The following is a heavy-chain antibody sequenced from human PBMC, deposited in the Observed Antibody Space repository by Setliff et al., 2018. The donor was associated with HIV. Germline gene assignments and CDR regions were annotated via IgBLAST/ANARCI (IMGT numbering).Heavy chain of an antibody. D-gene: IGHD3-22*01. CDR2: ISSSGGFDT. J-gene: IGHJ3*02. V-gene: IGHV3-11*06. CDR1: GFTFSSSY. CDR3: ARDRVYDSGGEGLDI. Sequence: PGGSLRLSCAASGFTFSSSYMTWIRQAPGKGLEWVSHISSSGGFDTDYAESVKGRFTISRDNARNSLYLQMNSLSAEDTAVYYCARDRVYDSGGEGLDIWGQGTMVTVSS.